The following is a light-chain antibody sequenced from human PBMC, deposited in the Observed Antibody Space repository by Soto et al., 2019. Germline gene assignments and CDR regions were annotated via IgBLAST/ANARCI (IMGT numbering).Light chain of an antibody. J-gene: IGKJ4*01. CDR2: LGS. CDR1: QSLLHSNGHNY. V-gene: IGKV2-28*01. Sequence: DIVMTQSPLSLPVTPGEPASISCRSSQSLLHSNGHNYLDWYVQKPGQSPQLLIYLGSHRASGVPDRFSGSGSGTDFTLRINTVEAEDVGVYYCMQALRTPTFGGGTKEEIK. CDR3: MQALRTPT.